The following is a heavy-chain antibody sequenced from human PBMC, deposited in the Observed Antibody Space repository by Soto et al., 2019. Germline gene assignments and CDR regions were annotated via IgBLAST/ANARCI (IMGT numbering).Heavy chain of an antibody. D-gene: IGHD2-2*01. CDR2: ISSSGTYT. J-gene: IGHJ4*02. CDR3: ATRYCSSTNCYAFDS. Sequence: GGSLSLSCAASGFTFCDYSMNWVRQAPGKGLEWVSSISSSGTYTYYADSVEGRFTISRDNAKNSLYLQMNSLRAEDTAVYYCATRYCSSTNCYAFDSWGQGTLVTVSS. V-gene: IGHV3-21*01. CDR1: GFTFCDYS.